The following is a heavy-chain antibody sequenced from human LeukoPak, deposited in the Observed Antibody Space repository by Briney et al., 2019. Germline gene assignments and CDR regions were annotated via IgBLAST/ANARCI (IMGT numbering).Heavy chain of an antibody. D-gene: IGHD1-14*01. CDR3: TRDRSRAEDD. J-gene: IGHJ4*02. CDR2: INQGGGDK. V-gene: IGHV3-7*01. Sequence: GGSLRLSCAASGFTFSGHWMSWVRQAPGKGLEWVANINQGGGDKYYVDSVKGRFTISRDNANNLLYLQMNSLRGEDTAVYYCTRDRSRAEDDWGQGTLVTVSS. CDR1: GFTFSGHW.